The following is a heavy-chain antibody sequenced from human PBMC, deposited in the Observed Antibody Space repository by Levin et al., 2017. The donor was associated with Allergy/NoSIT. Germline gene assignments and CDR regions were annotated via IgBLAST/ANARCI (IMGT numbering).Heavy chain of an antibody. Sequence: KISCKASGGTFSSYTISWVRQAPGQGLEWMGRIIPILGIANYAQKFQGRVTITADKSTSTAYMELSSLRSEDTAVYYCARDRPYGGNDGNNWFDPWGQGTLVTVSS. V-gene: IGHV1-69*04. CDR3: ARDRPYGGNDGNNWFDP. J-gene: IGHJ5*02. CDR2: IIPILGIA. CDR1: GGTFSSYT. D-gene: IGHD4-23*01.